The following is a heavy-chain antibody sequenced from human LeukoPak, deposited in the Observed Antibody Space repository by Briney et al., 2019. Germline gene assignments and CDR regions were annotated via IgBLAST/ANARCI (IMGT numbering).Heavy chain of an antibody. CDR1: GYTFTGYY. CDR2: FDPEDGET. D-gene: IGHD6-19*01. J-gene: IGHJ5*02. CDR3: ATVYSSGWYFWFDP. Sequence: ASVKVSCKASGYTFTGYYMHWVRQAPGKGLEWMGGFDPEDGETIYAQKFQGRVTMTEDTSTDTAYMELSSLRSEDTAVYYCATVYSSGWYFWFDPWGQGTLVTVSS. V-gene: IGHV1-24*01.